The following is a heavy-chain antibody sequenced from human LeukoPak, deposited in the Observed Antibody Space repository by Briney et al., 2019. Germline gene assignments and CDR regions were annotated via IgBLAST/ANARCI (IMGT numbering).Heavy chain of an antibody. CDR2: IWYDGSNK. CDR1: GFTFSNYG. J-gene: IGHJ4*02. Sequence: GGALRLSCAVSGFTFSNYGMHWVRQAPGKGLEWVAVIWYDGSNKYYADSVKGRFTSSSDNSKNTLYLQMNSLRAEDTAVYYCAGNYGPYYFDYWGQGTLVTVSS. D-gene: IGHD3-10*01. CDR3: AGNYGPYYFDY. V-gene: IGHV3-33*01.